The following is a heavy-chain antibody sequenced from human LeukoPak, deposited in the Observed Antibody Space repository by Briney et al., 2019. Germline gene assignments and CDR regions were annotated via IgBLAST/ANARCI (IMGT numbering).Heavy chain of an antibody. CDR2: VHSDATT. CDR3: ARASDSSGRYSGGHI. D-gene: IGHD6-13*01. J-gene: IGHJ3*02. Sequence: SETLSLTCTVSGGSISNNFWSWIRQAPGKGLEWIGYVHSDATTKYNPSLKSRVTISIDTPKNQFSLKVNSVTAADTAVYYCARASDSSGRYSGGHIWDQGTMVTVSS. CDR1: GGSISNNF. V-gene: IGHV4-59*01.